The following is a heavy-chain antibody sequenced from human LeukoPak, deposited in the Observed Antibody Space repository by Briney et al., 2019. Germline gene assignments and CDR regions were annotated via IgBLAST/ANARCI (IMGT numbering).Heavy chain of an antibody. Sequence: SETLSLTCTVSGCSISSHYWSWIRQPPGKGLEWIGYIYYSGSTNYNPSLKSRVTISVDTSKNQFSLKLSSVTAADTAVYYCARYRADYYDSSGYSYYFDYWGQGTLVTVSS. D-gene: IGHD3-22*01. J-gene: IGHJ4*02. CDR2: IYYSGST. CDR1: GCSISSHY. V-gene: IGHV4-59*11. CDR3: ARYRADYYDSSGYSYYFDY.